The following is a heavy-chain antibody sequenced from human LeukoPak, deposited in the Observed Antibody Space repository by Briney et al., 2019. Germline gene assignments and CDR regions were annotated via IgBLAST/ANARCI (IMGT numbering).Heavy chain of an antibody. Sequence: GASVKVSCKASGYTFTSYYMHWVRQAPGQGLEWMGIINPSGGSTSYAQKFQGRVTMTRETSTSTVYMELSGLRSEDTAVFYCTRAERWSQFDYWGQGTLVTVS. J-gene: IGHJ4*02. D-gene: IGHD5-24*01. V-gene: IGHV1-46*01. CDR2: INPSGGST. CDR3: TRAERWSQFDY. CDR1: GYTFTSYY.